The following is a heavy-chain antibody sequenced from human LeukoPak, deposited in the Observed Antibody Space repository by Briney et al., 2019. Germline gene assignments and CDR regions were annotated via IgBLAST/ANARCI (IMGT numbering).Heavy chain of an antibody. CDR2: ISGSGGST. CDR1: GFTFSSYA. D-gene: IGHD3-3*01. V-gene: IGHV3-23*01. J-gene: IGHJ4*02. CDR3: AKVPKTYDFWSGYLDY. Sequence: GGFLRLSCAASGFTFSSYAMSWVRQAPGKGLEWVSAISGSGGSTYYADSVKGRFTISRDNSKNTLYLQMNSLRAEDTAVYYCAKVPKTYDFWSGYLDYWGQGTLVTVSS.